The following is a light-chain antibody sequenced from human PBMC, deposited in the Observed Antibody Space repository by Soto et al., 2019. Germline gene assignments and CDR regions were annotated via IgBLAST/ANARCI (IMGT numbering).Light chain of an antibody. CDR3: QQSYSTPSST. J-gene: IGKJ5*01. Sequence: DIPMTQSPSSLSASVGDRVTITCRASQSISSYLNWYQQKPGKAPKLLIYAASSLQSGVPSRFSGSGSGTDFTLTISSLQPADFATYYCQQSYSTPSSTFGQGTLREIK. CDR2: AAS. V-gene: IGKV1-39*01. CDR1: QSISSY.